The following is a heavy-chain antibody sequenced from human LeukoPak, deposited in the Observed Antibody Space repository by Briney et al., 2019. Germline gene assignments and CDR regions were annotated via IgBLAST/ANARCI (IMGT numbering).Heavy chain of an antibody. V-gene: IGHV4-34*01. CDR2: INHSGST. CDR1: GGSFSGYY. CDR3: AKLLSGYCSRTSCLNWFDP. Sequence: PSETLSLTCAVYGGSFSGYYWSWIRQPPGKGLEWIGEINHSGSTNYNPSLKSRVTISVDTSKNQFSLKLSSVTAADTAVYYCAKLLSGYCSRTSCLNWFDPWGQGTLVTVSS. J-gene: IGHJ5*02. D-gene: IGHD2-2*01.